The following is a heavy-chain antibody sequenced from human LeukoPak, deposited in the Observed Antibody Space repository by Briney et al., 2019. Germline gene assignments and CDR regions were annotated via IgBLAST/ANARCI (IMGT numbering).Heavy chain of an antibody. Sequence: ASVKVSCKASGYTFTGDYLQWVRQAPGQGLEWLGWINPKSGGTNFAQKFQGRVTMTTDTSTSTAYMELRSLRSDDTAVYYCARRKYGSGSYHLDYWGQGTLVTVSS. D-gene: IGHD3-10*01. CDR2: INPKSGGT. J-gene: IGHJ4*02. CDR1: GYTFTGDY. CDR3: ARRKYGSGSYHLDY. V-gene: IGHV1-2*02.